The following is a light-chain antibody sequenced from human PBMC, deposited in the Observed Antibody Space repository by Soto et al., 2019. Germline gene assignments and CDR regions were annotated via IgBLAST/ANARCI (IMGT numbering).Light chain of an antibody. V-gene: IGKV3-20*01. CDR3: QQYSNWPPAIT. J-gene: IGKJ5*01. Sequence: EIVLTQSPGTLSLSPGERATLSCRASQSVSSSYLAWYQQKPGQAPRLLIYGASSRATGIPDRFSGSGSGTDFTLTISRLEPEDVALYYCQQYSNWPPAITFGQGTRLEIK. CDR2: GAS. CDR1: QSVSSSY.